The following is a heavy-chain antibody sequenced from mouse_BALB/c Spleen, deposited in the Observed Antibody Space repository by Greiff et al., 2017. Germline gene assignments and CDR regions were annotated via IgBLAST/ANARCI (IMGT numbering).Heavy chain of an antibody. J-gene: IGHJ3*01. CDR2: IYPGDGDT. D-gene: IGHD2-2*01. Sequence: QVQLKQSGPELVKPGASVKISCKASGYAFSSSWMNWVKQRPGQGLEWIGRIYPGDGDTNYNGKFKGKATLTADKSSSTAYMQLSSLTSVDSAVYFCAKGGYPAWFAYWGQGTLVTVSA. CDR1: GYAFSSSW. CDR3: AKGGYPAWFAY. V-gene: IGHV1-82*01.